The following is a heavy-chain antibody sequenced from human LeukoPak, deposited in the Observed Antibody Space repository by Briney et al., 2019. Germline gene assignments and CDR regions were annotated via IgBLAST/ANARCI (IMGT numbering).Heavy chain of an antibody. V-gene: IGHV3-23*01. CDR3: AKDLGRDGDEIFDY. J-gene: IGHJ4*02. CDR1: RFSFSNYA. D-gene: IGHD3-16*01. Sequence: GGSLRLSRAPSRFSFSNYAITSGAQSAGRRLESVSTISADGRSTHYADSVRGRLTISRDNSKNMLYLQMNSLRAEDTALYYCAKDLGRDGDEIFDYWGQGTLVTVSS. CDR2: ISADGRST.